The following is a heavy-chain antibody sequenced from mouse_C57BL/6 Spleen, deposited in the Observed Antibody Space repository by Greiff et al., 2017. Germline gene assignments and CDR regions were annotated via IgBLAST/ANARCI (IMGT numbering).Heavy chain of an antibody. D-gene: IGHD2-4*01. Sequence: EVKLMESGPGLVKPSQSLSLTCSVTGYSITSGYYWNWIRQFPGNKLEWMGYISYDGSNNYNPSLKNRISITRDTSKNQFFLKLNSVTTEDTATYYCARGGIYYDNVGYFDVWGTGTTVTVSS. CDR2: ISYDGSN. V-gene: IGHV3-6*01. CDR1: GYSITSGYY. CDR3: ARGGIYYDNVGYFDV. J-gene: IGHJ1*03.